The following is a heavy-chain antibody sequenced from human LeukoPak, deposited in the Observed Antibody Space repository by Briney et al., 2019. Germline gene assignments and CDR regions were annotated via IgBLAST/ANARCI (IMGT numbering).Heavy chain of an antibody. V-gene: IGHV3-30*18. CDR1: GFTFSSYG. CDR3: AKDSARGRGALDY. D-gene: IGHD3-10*01. Sequence: GGSLRLSCAASGFTFSSYGMHWVRQAPGKGLEWVAVISYDGSNKYYADSVKGRFTISRDNSKNTLYLQMNSLRAEDTAVYYCAKDSARGRGALDYWGQGTLVTVSS. CDR2: ISYDGSNK. J-gene: IGHJ4*02.